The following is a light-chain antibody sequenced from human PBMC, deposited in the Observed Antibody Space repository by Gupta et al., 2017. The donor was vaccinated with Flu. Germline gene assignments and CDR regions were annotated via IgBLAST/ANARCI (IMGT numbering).Light chain of an antibody. J-gene: IGKJ2*04. CDR1: QSISSW. CDR3: QQYNSYCS. CDR2: KAS. V-gene: IGKV1-5*03. Sequence: SVGDRVTITCRASQSISSWLAWYQQKPGKAPKLLIYKASSLESGVPSRFSGSGSGTEFTLTISSLQPDDFATYYCQQYNSYCSFGQGTKLEIK.